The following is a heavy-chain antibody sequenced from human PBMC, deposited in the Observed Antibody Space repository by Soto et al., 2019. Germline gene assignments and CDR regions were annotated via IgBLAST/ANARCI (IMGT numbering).Heavy chain of an antibody. D-gene: IGHD6-13*01. CDR2: INHSGDT. CDR1: GGSFSTYY. V-gene: IGHV4-34*01. J-gene: IGHJ4*02. Sequence: QVQLQQWGAGLLKPSETLSLTCAVYGGSFSTYYWSWIRQPPGKGLEWIGHINHSGDTNYNPSLKSRVTISVDTSKNQFSLKLSSVTAADTAVYYWARGRGSWFYAYWGQGTLVTVSS. CDR3: ARGRGSWFYAY.